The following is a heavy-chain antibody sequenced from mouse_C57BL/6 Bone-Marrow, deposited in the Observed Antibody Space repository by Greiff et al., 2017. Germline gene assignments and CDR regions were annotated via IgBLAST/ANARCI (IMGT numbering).Heavy chain of an antibody. CDR1: GYTFPSYW. D-gene: IGHD2-4*01. J-gene: IGHJ2*01. CDR3: ARKLIY. Sequence: QVQLQQPGAELVKPGASVKMSCKASGYTFPSYWITWVKQRPGQGLEWIGGFYPGSGSTNYNEKFKSKATLTVYTSYSTAYMQNSSLTSEDSAVYYCARKLIYWGQGTTLTVSS. V-gene: IGHV1-55*01. CDR2: FYPGSGST.